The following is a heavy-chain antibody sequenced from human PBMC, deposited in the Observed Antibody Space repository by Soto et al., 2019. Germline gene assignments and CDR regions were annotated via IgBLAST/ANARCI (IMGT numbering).Heavy chain of an antibody. CDR2: ISYDGSNK. CDR1: GFTFSSYG. J-gene: IGHJ3*02. D-gene: IGHD2-21*02. V-gene: IGHV3-30*18. CDR3: AKFPHIVVVTAIKTDAFDM. Sequence: QVQLVESGGGVVQPGRSLRLSCAASGFTFSSYGMHWVRQAPGKGLEWVAVISYDGSNKYYADSVKGRFTISRDNSKNTLYLQMNSVRAEDTAVYYCAKFPHIVVVTAIKTDAFDMWGQGTMVTVSS.